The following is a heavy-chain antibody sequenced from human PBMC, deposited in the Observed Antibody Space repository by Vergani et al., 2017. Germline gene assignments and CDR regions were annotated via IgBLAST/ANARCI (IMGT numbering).Heavy chain of an antibody. D-gene: IGHD6-13*01. Sequence: QLQLQESGPGLVKPSETLSLTCTVSGCSISSSGYYWGWIRQPPGKGLGWIGSIYYSGSTYYNPSLKSRVTISVDTSKNQFSLKLSSVTAADTAVYYCAGPYSSSWYGNWFDPWGQGTLVTVSS. CDR3: AGPYSSSWYGNWFDP. CDR2: IYYSGST. V-gene: IGHV4-39*01. J-gene: IGHJ5*02. CDR1: GCSISSSGYY.